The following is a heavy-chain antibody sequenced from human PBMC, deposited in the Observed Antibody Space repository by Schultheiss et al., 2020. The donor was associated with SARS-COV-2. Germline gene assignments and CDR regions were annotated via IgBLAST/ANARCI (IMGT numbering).Heavy chain of an antibody. CDR1: GGSISSYY. Sequence: SETLSLTCTVSGGSISSYYWSWIRQPAGKGLEWIGYIYYSGSTNYNPSLKSRVTISVDTSKNQFSLKLSSVTAADTAVYYCAREERDGSSPQFYYYYGMDVWGQGTAVTVAS. V-gene: IGHV4-59*01. D-gene: IGHD6-6*01. CDR3: AREERDGSSPQFYYYYGMDV. CDR2: IYYSGST. J-gene: IGHJ6*01.